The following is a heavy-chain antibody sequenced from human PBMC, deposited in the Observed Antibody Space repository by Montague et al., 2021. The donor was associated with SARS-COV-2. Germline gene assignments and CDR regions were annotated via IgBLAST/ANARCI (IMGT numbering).Heavy chain of an antibody. D-gene: IGHD2-21*02. CDR3: ARHVEPCGGHCRNWYFDL. J-gene: IGHJ2*01. CDR2: ISYSWST. Sequence: SETLSLTCTVSGGSITTDIFYWGWVRQPPGKGLEWIGCISYSWSTYYNPSLKSRVTMSVDTSKNQFSLGLISLTATDTAMYYCARHVEPCGGHCRNWYFDLWGRGTLVTVSS. CDR1: GGSITTDIFY. V-gene: IGHV4-39*01.